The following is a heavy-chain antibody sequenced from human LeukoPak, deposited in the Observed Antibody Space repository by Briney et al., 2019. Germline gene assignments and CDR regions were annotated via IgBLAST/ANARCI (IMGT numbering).Heavy chain of an antibody. Sequence: SVKVSCKASGGTFSSYAISWVRQAPGQGLEWMGRIIPILGIANYAQKFQGRVTITADKSTSTAYMELSSLRSDDTAVYYCAREGYYYDSSGYYYFDYWGQGTLVTVSS. D-gene: IGHD3-22*01. V-gene: IGHV1-69*04. CDR2: IIPILGIA. CDR1: GGTFSSYA. CDR3: AREGYYYDSSGYYYFDY. J-gene: IGHJ4*02.